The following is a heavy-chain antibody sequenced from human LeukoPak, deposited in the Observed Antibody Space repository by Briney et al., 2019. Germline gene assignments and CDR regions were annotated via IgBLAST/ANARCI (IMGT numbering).Heavy chain of an antibody. V-gene: IGHV4-39*01. Sequence: SETLSLTCTVSGGSISSSSYYWGWIRQPPGKGLEWIGSIYYSGSTYYNPSLKSRVTMSVDTSKNHFSLNLTSVTAADTAVYYCGSQPEDDYYDVSGYYYFDYWGQGTLVTVSS. CDR1: GGSISSSSYY. CDR2: IYYSGST. D-gene: IGHD3-22*01. CDR3: GSQPEDDYYDVSGYYYFDY. J-gene: IGHJ4*02.